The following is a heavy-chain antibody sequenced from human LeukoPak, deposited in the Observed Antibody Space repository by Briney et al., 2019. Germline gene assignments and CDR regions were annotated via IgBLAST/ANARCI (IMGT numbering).Heavy chain of an antibody. D-gene: IGHD4-23*01. CDR3: ARGGRYGGNTGLDY. J-gene: IGHJ4*02. CDR2: ISVYNGNT. CDR1: GYIFTSYG. V-gene: IGHV1-18*01. Sequence: ASVKVSCKASGYIFTSYGISWVRQAPGQGLEWMGWISVYNGNTNYPQRLQGRVTMTTDTSTTTVYMELRSLRSDDTAVYYCARGGRYGGNTGLDYWGQGTLVTVSS.